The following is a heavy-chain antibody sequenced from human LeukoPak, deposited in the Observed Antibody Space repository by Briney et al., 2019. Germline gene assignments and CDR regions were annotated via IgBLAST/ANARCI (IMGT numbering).Heavy chain of an antibody. CDR3: ATATYYYDSSGYFFDY. CDR2: FDPEDGET. D-gene: IGHD3-22*01. CDR1: GYTLTELS. J-gene: IGHJ4*02. V-gene: IGHV1-24*01. Sequence: ASVKVSCKVSGYTLTELSMHWVRQALGKGLEWMGGFDPEDGETIYAQKFQGRVTMTEDTSTDTAYMELSSLRSEDTAVYYCATATYYYDSSGYFFDYWGQGTLVTVSS.